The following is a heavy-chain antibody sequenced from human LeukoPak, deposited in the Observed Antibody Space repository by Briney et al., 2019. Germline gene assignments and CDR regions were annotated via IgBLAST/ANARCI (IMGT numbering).Heavy chain of an antibody. CDR2: IQYDGSKK. V-gene: IGHV3-30*02. CDR3: ARGNYGDYGGAFDI. J-gene: IGHJ3*02. Sequence: GGSLRLSCVASGFTFSSNGMHWVRQAPGKGLEWVTFIQYDGSKKYYADSVKGRFTISRDNSKNTLYLQMNSLRAEDTAVYYCARGNYGDYGGAFDIWGQGTMVTVSS. D-gene: IGHD4-17*01. CDR1: GFTFSSNG.